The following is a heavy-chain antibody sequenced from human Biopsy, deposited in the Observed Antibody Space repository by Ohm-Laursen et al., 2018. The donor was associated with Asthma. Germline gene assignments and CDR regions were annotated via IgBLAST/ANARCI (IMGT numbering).Heavy chain of an antibody. CDR2: INSVFGTT. CDR3: ARKAGSCTSRTCYSLDF. D-gene: IGHD2-2*01. J-gene: IGHJ4*02. Sequence: SVKVSCKSLGGTFNTYVIGWVRQAPGQGLEWMGGINSVFGTTTYPQKFQDRVTITADDSTSTVYMELSSLRSEDTAVYYCARKAGSCTSRTCYSLDFWGQGTL. V-gene: IGHV1-69*13. CDR1: GGTFNTYV.